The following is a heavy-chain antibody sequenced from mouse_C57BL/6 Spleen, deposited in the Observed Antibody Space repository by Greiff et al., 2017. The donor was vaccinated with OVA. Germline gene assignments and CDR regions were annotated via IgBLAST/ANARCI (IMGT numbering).Heavy chain of an antibody. J-gene: IGHJ4*01. CDR3: ARDQEGDD. CDR1: GYSITSGYY. V-gene: IGHV3-6*01. CDR2: ISYDGSN. D-gene: IGHD3-2*02. Sequence: VQLQQSGPGLVKPSQSLSLTCSVTGYSITSGYYWNWIRQFPGNKLEWMGYISYDGSNNYNPSLKNRISITRDTSKNQFFLKLNSVTTEDTATYYCARDQEGDDWGQGTSVTVSS.